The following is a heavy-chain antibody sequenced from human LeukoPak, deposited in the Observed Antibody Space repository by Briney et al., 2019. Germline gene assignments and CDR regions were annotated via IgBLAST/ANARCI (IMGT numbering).Heavy chain of an antibody. CDR2: MNIDGSEK. Sequence: KAGGSLRLSCAASGFTFSNYWMGWVRQAPGKRPEWVANMNIDGSEKYYADSVKGRFSISRDNARNSVYLQMASLRVEDTAVYYCARDPVEWELLPDYWGQGTLVTVSS. V-gene: IGHV3-7*01. CDR3: ARDPVEWELLPDY. D-gene: IGHD1-26*01. J-gene: IGHJ4*02. CDR1: GFTFSNYW.